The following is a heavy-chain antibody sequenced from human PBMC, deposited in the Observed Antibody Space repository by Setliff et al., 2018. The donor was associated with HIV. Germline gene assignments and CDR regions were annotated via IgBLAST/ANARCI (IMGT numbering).Heavy chain of an antibody. CDR3: ARDRAESYYYYYYYMDV. CDR2: ISSSSSYI. Sequence: PGGSLRLSCAASGLTFSSYTMNWVRQAPGKGLEWVSSISSSSSYIYYADSVKGRFTISRDNAKNSLYLQMNNLRAEDTAVYYCARDRAESYYYYYYYMDVWGKGTTVTVSS. V-gene: IGHV3-21*01. D-gene: IGHD3-10*01. J-gene: IGHJ6*03. CDR1: GLTFSSYT.